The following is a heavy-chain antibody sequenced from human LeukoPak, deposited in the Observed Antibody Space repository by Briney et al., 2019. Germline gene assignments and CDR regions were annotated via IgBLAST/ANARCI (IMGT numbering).Heavy chain of an antibody. Sequence: PSETLSLTCTVSGGSISSGSYYWRWIRQPAGKGLEWIGRIYTSGSTNYNPSLKSRVTISVDTSKNQFSLKLSSVTAADTAVYYCARDNWNDSLNWFDPWGQGTLVTVSS. CDR2: IYTSGST. CDR3: ARDNWNDSLNWFDP. J-gene: IGHJ5*02. V-gene: IGHV4-61*02. CDR1: GGSISSGSYY. D-gene: IGHD1-20*01.